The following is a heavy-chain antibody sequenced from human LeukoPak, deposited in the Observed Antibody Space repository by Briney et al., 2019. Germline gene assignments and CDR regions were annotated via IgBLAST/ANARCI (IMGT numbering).Heavy chain of an antibody. CDR2: MNPNSGNT. J-gene: IGHJ6*03. CDR1: GYTFTSYD. D-gene: IGHD1-7*01. CDR3: ARSLPKTGTTFYYYYYMDV. V-gene: IGHV1-8*01. Sequence: ASVKVSCTASGYTFTSYDINWVRQAPGQGLEWMGWMNPNSGNTGYAQKFQGRVIMTRNTSISTAYMELSSLRSEDTAVYYCARSLPKTGTTFYYYYYMDVWGKGTTVTVSS.